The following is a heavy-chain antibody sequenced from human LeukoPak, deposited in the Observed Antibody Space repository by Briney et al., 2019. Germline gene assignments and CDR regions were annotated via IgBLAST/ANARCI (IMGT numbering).Heavy chain of an antibody. CDR1: GFTFSSYS. CDR3: ARDRSVGATPPVDY. D-gene: IGHD1-26*01. Sequence: PGGSLRLSCAASGFTFSSYSMNWVRQAPGKGLEWVSSISSSSSYIYYADSVKGRFTISRDNAKNSLYLQMNSLRAEDTAVYYCARDRSVGATPPVDYWGQGTLVTVSS. CDR2: ISSSSSYI. J-gene: IGHJ4*02. V-gene: IGHV3-21*01.